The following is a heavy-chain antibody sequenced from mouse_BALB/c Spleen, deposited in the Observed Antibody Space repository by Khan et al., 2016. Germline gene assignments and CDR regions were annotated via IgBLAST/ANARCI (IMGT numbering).Heavy chain of an antibody. CDR2: ILPGSGST. CDR3: ARGSRGWYFDV. V-gene: IGHV1-9*01. J-gene: IGHJ1*01. D-gene: IGHD1-1*01. CDR1: GYTFSSYW. Sequence: QVQLQQSGAELMKPGASVEISCKATGYTFSSYWIEWVKQRPGHGLEWIGEILPGSGSTNYNEKFKGKATFTADTSSNTAYMQLSSLTSEDSAVYYCARGSRGWYFDVWGAGTTVTVSS.